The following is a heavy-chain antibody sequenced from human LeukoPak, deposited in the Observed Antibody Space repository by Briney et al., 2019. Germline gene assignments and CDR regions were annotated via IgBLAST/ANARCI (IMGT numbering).Heavy chain of an antibody. J-gene: IGHJ6*02. CDR2: IYTSGST. V-gene: IGHV4-61*02. CDR3: ARARGWSGYPPTSYSYGMAV. D-gene: IGHD3-3*01. Sequence: PSETLSLTCTVSGGSISSGSYYWSWIRQPAGKGLEWIGRIYTSGSTNYNPSLKSRVTISVDTSKNQFSLKLCSVTAADTAVYYGARARGWSGYPPTSYSYGMAVWGQGPTVTVSS. CDR1: GGSISSGSYY.